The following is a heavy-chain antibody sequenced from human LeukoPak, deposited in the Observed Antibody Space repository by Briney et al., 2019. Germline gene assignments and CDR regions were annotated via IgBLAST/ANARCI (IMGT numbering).Heavy chain of an antibody. V-gene: IGHV3-33*03. CDR3: AKEFAGKYLPYYFDY. J-gene: IGHJ4*02. CDR1: GFTFSTYG. D-gene: IGHD3-16*01. CDR2: IWYEGSNK. Sequence: TGGSLRLSCAASGFTFSTYGMRWVRQAPGKGLEWVAVIWYEGSNKNYADSVKGRFTISRDNSKNTLYLQMNSLRAEDTAVYYCAKEFAGKYLPYYFDYWGQGTLVTVSS.